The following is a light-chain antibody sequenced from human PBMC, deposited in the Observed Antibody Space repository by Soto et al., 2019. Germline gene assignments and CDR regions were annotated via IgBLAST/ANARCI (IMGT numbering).Light chain of an antibody. CDR2: EVN. CDR3: NSYTSSSTGV. Sequence: QSALTQPASVSGSPGQSITISCTGTSSDIGDYNYVSWYQQHPGKAPKLMIYEVNYRPSGVSNRFSGSKSGNTASLTISGLQAEDEADYYCNSYTSSSTGVFGTGTKLTVL. J-gene: IGLJ1*01. V-gene: IGLV2-14*01. CDR1: SSDIGDYNY.